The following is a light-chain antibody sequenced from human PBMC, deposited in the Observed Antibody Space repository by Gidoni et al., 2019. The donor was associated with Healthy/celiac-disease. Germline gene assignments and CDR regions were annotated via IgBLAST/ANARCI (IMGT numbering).Light chain of an antibody. CDR2: AAS. CDR3: QQLNNSPFT. Sequence: IQLTQSPSFLSASVGDRVTITCRASQGINSYLAWYQQKSGKAPKLLISAASTLQSGVPSRFSGRGSGTEFTLTISSLQPEDFATYYCQQLNNSPFTFGPGTKVDVK. CDR1: QGINSY. J-gene: IGKJ3*01. V-gene: IGKV1-9*01.